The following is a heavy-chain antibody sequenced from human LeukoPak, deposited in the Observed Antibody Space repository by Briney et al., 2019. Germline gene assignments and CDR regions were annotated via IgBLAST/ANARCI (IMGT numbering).Heavy chain of an antibody. D-gene: IGHD2-21*01. J-gene: IGHJ4*02. CDR3: ARLPDCGGDCYLFDY. Sequence: ASVKVSCKASGYTFTGYYMHWVRQAPGQGLEWMGWINPNSGGTNYAQKFQGRVTMTRDTSISTAYMELSRLRSDDTAVYYCARLPDCGGDCYLFDYWGQGTLVTVSS. V-gene: IGHV1-2*02. CDR2: INPNSGGT. CDR1: GYTFTGYY.